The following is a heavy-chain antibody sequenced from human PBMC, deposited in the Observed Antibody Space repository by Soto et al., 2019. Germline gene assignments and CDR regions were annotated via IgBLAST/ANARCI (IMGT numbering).Heavy chain of an antibody. V-gene: IGHV3-23*01. D-gene: IGHD2-2*01. CDR3: AKEPPFYCSSTSCYDRGTGLDY. Sequence: GGSLRLSCAASGFTFSSYAMSWVRQAPGKGLEWVSAISGSGGSTYYADSVKGRFTISRDNSKNTLYLQMNSLRAEDTAAYYCAKEPPFYCSSTSCYDRGTGLDYWGQGTLVTVSS. J-gene: IGHJ4*02. CDR2: ISGSGGST. CDR1: GFTFSSYA.